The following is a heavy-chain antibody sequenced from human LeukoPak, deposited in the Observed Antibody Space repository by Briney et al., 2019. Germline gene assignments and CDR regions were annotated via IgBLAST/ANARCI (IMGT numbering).Heavy chain of an antibody. CDR1: GGTFSSYA. CDR3: ARDLTAVRGVI. V-gene: IGHV1-69*04. Sequence: SVKVSCKASGGTFSSYAISWVRQAPGQGLEWMGRIIPILGIANYAQKFQGRVTMTRDTSTTTFYMELSSLRSEDTAVYYCARDLTAVRGVIWGQGTLVTVSS. CDR2: IIPILGIA. D-gene: IGHD3-10*01. J-gene: IGHJ4*02.